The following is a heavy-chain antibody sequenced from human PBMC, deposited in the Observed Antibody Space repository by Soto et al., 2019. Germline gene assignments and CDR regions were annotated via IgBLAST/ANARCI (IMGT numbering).Heavy chain of an antibody. V-gene: IGHV4-39*01. CDR3: ARLMTTVTTNDYFDY. D-gene: IGHD4-17*01. J-gene: IGHJ4*02. CDR2: IYYSGST. Sequence: SETLSLTCTVSGGSISSSSYYWGWIRQPPGKGLEWIGSIYYSGSTYYNPSLKSRVTISVDTSKNQFSLKLSSVTAADTAVYYCARLMTTVTTNDYFDYWGQGTLVTVSS. CDR1: GGSISSSSYY.